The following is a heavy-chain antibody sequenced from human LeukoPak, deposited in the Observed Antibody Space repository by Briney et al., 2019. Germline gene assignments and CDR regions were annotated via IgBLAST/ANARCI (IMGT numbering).Heavy chain of an antibody. Sequence: GGSLRLSCAASGFSFSSYGMSWIRQAPGKGLEWVSYISSSGSTIYYADSVKGRFTISRDNAKNSLYLQMNSLRAEDTAVYYCARDTVAGTGAIDYWGQGTLVTVSS. V-gene: IGHV3-48*04. CDR2: ISSSGSTI. D-gene: IGHD6-19*01. CDR3: ARDTVAGTGAIDY. CDR1: GFSFSSYG. J-gene: IGHJ4*02.